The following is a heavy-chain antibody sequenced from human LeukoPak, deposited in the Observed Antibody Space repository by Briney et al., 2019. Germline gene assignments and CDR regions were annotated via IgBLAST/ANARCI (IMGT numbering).Heavy chain of an antibody. V-gene: IGHV3-74*01. Sequence: QAGRSLRLSCAAAGFTFSSYWMHWVRQDPGNGLVWVSRINSDGSSTSYAESVKGRFTMSRDNAKNTLYLQMNTPRAGDTAVDYCATFSSSWYATFDYWGQGTLVTVSS. D-gene: IGHD6-13*01. CDR1: GFTFSSYW. CDR3: ATFSSSWYATFDY. J-gene: IGHJ4*02. CDR2: INSDGSST.